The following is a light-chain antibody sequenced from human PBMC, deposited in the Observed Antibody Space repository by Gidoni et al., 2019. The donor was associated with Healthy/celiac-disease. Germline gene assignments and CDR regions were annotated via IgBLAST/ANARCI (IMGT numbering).Light chain of an antibody. CDR1: QGISNY. CDR3: QKYNSAPPA. CDR2: AAS. Sequence: DIQMTQSPSSLSASVGDRVTITCRASQGISNYLAWYQQKPGKVPKLLIYAASTLQSGVPSRFSGSGSGTDFTLTISSLQPEDVATYYCQKYNSAPPAFXPXTRVDIK. J-gene: IGKJ3*01. V-gene: IGKV1-27*01.